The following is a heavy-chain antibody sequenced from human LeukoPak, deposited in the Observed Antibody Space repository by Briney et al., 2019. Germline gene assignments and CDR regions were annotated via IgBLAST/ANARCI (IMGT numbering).Heavy chain of an antibody. CDR1: GGTFSSYA. CDR3: ARDRGGITMVRGVTDY. J-gene: IGHJ4*02. CDR2: IIPIFGTA. D-gene: IGHD3-10*01. V-gene: IGHV1-69*13. Sequence: SVKVSCTASGGTFSSYAISWVRQAPGQGLEWMGGIIPIFGTANYAQKFQGRVTITADESTSTAYMELSSLRSDDTAVYYCARDRGGITMVRGVTDYWGQGTLVTVSS.